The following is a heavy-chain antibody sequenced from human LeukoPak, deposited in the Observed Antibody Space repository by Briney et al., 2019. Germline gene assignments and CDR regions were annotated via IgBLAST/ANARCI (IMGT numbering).Heavy chain of an antibody. D-gene: IGHD6-13*01. Sequence: SETLSLTCAVSGGSISDSNWWSWVRQPLGKGLEWMGEMYHNGNANYKPSLKTRVTISVDKSKNQFSLKLSSVTAADTAVYYCARKGIAAADPFDYWGQGSLVTVSS. V-gene: IGHV4-4*02. J-gene: IGHJ4*02. CDR3: ARKGIAAADPFDY. CDR2: MYHNGNA. CDR1: GGSISDSNW.